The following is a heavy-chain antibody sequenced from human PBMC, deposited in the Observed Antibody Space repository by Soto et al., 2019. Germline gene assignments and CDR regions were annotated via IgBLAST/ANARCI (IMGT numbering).Heavy chain of an antibody. V-gene: IGHV3-30*18. D-gene: IGHD6-19*01. CDR1: GFTFSSYG. J-gene: IGHJ4*02. CDR3: AKGIQGSSGWAIDY. CDR2: ISYDGSNK. Sequence: HPGGSLRLSCAASGFTFSSYGMHWVRQAPGKGLEWVAVISYDGSNKYYADSVKGRFTISRDNSKNTLYLQMNSLRAEDTAVYYCAKGIQGSSGWAIDYWGQGTLVTVSS.